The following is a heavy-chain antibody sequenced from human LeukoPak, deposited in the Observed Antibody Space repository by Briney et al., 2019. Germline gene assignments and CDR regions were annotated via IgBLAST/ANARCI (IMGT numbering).Heavy chain of an antibody. Sequence: KASETLSLTCAVSGYSISSGYYWGWIRRPPGKGLEWIGSIYHSGSTYYNPSLKSRVTISVDTSKNQFSLNLSSVTAADTAVYYCARDYDATKDYYYYYMDVWGKGTTVTVSS. CDR1: GYSISSGYY. V-gene: IGHV4-38-2*02. D-gene: IGHD1-26*01. J-gene: IGHJ6*03. CDR3: ARDYDATKDYYYYYMDV. CDR2: IYHSGST.